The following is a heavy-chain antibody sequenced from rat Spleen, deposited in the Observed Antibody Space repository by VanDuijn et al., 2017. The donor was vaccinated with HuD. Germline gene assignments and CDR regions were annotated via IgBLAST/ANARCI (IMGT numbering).Heavy chain of an antibody. D-gene: IGHD1-2*01. V-gene: IGHV5-20*01. J-gene: IGHJ2*01. CDR1: GFTFSDYF. CDR3: TRDSSQYYFDY. CDR2: ITNSGGST. Sequence: EVQLVESDGGLVQPGRSLKLSCAASGFTFSDYFMAWVRQAPTKGLEWVATITNSGGSTYYRDSVKGRFTISRDNAKSTLYLQMDSLRSEDTATYYCTRDSSQYYFDYWGQGVMVTVSS.